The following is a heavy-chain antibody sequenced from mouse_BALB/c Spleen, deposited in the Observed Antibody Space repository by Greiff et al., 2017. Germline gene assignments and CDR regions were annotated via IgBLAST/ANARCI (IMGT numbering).Heavy chain of an antibody. J-gene: IGHJ2*01. CDR3: ARYYGYVEGFDY. CDR1: GYTFTSYW. D-gene: IGHD1-2*01. V-gene: IGHV1-7*01. Sequence: VQLQESGAELAKPGASVKMSCKASGYTFTSYWMHWVKQRPGQGLEWIGYINPSTGYTEYNQKFKDKATLTADKSSSTAYMQLSSLTSEDSAVYYCARYYGYVEGFDYWGQGTTLTVSS. CDR2: INPSTGYT.